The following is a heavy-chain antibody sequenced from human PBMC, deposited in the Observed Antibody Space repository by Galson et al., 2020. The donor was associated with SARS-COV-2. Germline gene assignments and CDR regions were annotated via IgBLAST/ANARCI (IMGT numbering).Heavy chain of an antibody. CDR2: ISTSSTYT. CDR1: GFPFSTYS. CDR3: ARDEGIRGYNDGRRYYCRDV. V-gene: IGHV3-21*01. J-gene: IGHJ6*02. Sequence: NSGGSLRLSCAASGFPFSTYSMNWVRLAQGKGLEWVSSISTSSTYTYYVDSVKGRFSISRDNPRNSLYLQMNSLRAEYTAVYYCARDEGIRGYNDGRRYYCRDVWGQATTVTVSS. D-gene: IGHD5-18*01.